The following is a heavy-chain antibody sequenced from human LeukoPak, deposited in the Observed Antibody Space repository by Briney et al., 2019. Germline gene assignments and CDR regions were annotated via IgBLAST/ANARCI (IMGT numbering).Heavy chain of an antibody. V-gene: IGHV4-61*03. J-gene: IGHJ4*02. Sequence: KASETLSLTSTVSGGSVSSGSYYWSWIRQPPGKGLEWIGYIYYSGSTNYNPSLKSRATISVDTSKNHFSLKLSSVTAADTAMYYCAREYSYGYFDYWGQGTLVTVSS. CDR2: IYYSGST. CDR1: GGSVSSGSYY. D-gene: IGHD5-18*01. CDR3: AREYSYGYFDY.